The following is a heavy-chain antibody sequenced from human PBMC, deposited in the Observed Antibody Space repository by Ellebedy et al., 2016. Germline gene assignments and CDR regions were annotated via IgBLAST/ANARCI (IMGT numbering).Heavy chain of an antibody. CDR1: GGSISSYY. Sequence: SETLSLTXTVSGGSISSYYWSWIRQPPGKGLEWIGYIYYSGSTNYNPSLKSRVTISVDTSKNQFSLKLSSVTAADTAVYYCARESVPAAISWFNPWGQGTLVTVSS. CDR3: ARESVPAAISWFNP. J-gene: IGHJ5*02. D-gene: IGHD2-2*02. V-gene: IGHV4-59*01. CDR2: IYYSGST.